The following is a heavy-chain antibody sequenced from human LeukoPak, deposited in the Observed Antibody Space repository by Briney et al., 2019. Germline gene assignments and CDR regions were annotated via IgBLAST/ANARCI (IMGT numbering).Heavy chain of an antibody. CDR3: TRPTEYCSTSSCYYYYYMDV. D-gene: IGHD2-2*01. J-gene: IGHJ6*03. CDR2: IYYSGST. V-gene: IGHV4-39*01. Sequence: PSETLSLTCTVSGGSLSSSSYYWGWIRQPPGKGLEWLGSIYYSGSTYYNPSLKSRVTISVDTSKNQFSLQLSSVTAAATPVYYCTRPTEYCSTSSCYYYYYMDVWGKGTTVTVSS. CDR1: GGSLSSSSYY.